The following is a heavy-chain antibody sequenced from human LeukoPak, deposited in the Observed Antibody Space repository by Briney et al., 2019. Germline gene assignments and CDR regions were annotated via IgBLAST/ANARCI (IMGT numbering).Heavy chain of an antibody. CDR2: IKSKPDGGTT. D-gene: IGHD5-24*01. V-gene: IGHV3-15*07. Sequence: GGSLRPSCAASGFPFNNAWMNWVRQAPGKGLEWVGRIKSKPDGGTTDYAAPVKGRFTISRDDSKNTVFLQMNSLKTEDTAVYYCATGGINLDFWGQGTLVTVSS. J-gene: IGHJ4*02. CDR3: ATGGINLDF. CDR1: GFPFNNAW.